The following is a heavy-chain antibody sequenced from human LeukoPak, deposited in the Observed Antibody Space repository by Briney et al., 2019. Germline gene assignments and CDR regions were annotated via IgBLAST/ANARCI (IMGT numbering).Heavy chain of an antibody. CDR2: IQNSRTT. CDR1: GVPFSGYF. CDR3: ARCSEALHDFLSGYSYHFDS. D-gene: IGHD3-3*01. V-gene: IGHV4-34*01. J-gene: IGHJ4*02. Sequence: SETLSLTCAVSGVPFSGYFWSWIRQSSGKGLEWIGAIQNSRTTNYNPSLNSRVTISGDTSKNQFYLNLSSVTAADTAVYYCARCSEALHDFLSGYSYHFDSWGQGSLVTVSS.